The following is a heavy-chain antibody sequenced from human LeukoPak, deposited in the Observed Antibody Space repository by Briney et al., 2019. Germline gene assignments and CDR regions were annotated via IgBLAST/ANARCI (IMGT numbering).Heavy chain of an antibody. D-gene: IGHD3-10*01. J-gene: IGHJ4*02. CDR1: GGSISSSSYY. CDR3: ARGLWFGELYFDY. Sequence: SETLSLTCTVSGGSISSSSYYWGWIRQPPGKGLEWIGSIYYSGSTYYNPSLKSRVTISVDTSKNQFSLKLSSVTAADTAVYYCARGLWFGELYFDYWGQGTLVTVSS. V-gene: IGHV4-39*07. CDR2: IYYSGST.